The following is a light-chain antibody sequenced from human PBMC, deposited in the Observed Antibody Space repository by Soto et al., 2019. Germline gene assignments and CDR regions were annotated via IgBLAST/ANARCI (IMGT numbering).Light chain of an antibody. J-gene: IGKJ4*01. CDR1: QTISSW. Sequence: EIQMTQSPSTLSGSVGDRVTITCRASQTISSWLAWYQEKPGRAPKLLIYDASTLESGVPSRFSGSGSGTEFTLTISSLQPDDFATYYCQQYSSHDLLTFGGGTKVDIK. V-gene: IGKV1-5*01. CDR3: QQYSSHDLLT. CDR2: DAS.